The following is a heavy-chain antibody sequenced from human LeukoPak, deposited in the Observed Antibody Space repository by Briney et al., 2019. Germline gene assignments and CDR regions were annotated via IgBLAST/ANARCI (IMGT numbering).Heavy chain of an antibody. Sequence: GASVKVSCKVSGYTLTELSMHWVRQAPGKGLEWMGGFDPEDGETIYAQKFQGRVTMTEDTSTDTAYMELSSLRSEDTAVYYCARDLGYSSSAGFSDYWGQGTLVTVSS. J-gene: IGHJ4*02. CDR1: GYTLTELS. CDR2: FDPEDGET. V-gene: IGHV1-24*01. CDR3: ARDLGYSSSAGFSDY. D-gene: IGHD6-6*01.